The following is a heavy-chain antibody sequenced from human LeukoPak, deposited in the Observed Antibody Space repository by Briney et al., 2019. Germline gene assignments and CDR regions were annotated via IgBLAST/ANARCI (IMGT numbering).Heavy chain of an antibody. J-gene: IGHJ4*02. V-gene: IGHV5-51*01. CDR1: GYSFTGYW. CDR2: IFPGDSDT. D-gene: IGHD5-24*01. Sequence: ESLEISCEGSGYSFTGYWIGWVRQMPGKGLEWMGIIFPGDSDTRYSPSFQGQVTISVDKSISTAYLQWSSLRASDTAMYYCARSDGFGQYFDYWGQGTLVTVSS. CDR3: ARSDGFGQYFDY.